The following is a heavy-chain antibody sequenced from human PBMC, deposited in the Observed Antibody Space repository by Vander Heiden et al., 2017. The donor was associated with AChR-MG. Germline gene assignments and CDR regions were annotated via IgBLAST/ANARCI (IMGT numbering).Heavy chain of an antibody. CDR3: ARVGASIAAQAFDY. CDR2: INHSGST. CDR1: GRSFSGYY. D-gene: IGHD6-6*01. Sequence: QVHLQQGGTGRLSPSETLSLTCAVYGRSFSGYYWSWISQPPGKGREWIGEINHSGSTNYNPSHKSRVTISVDTTKNQFSLKLSSVTAADTAVYYCARVGASIAAQAFDYWGQGTLVTVSP. V-gene: IGHV4-34*01. J-gene: IGHJ4*02.